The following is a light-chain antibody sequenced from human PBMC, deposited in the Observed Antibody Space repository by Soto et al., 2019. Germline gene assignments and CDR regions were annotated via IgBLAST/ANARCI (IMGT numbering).Light chain of an antibody. Sequence: EIVFTQSPSTLSLSPGERASLSCRASQSVSSSYLAWYQQKPGQAPRLLIYGASSRATGIPDRFSGSGSGTDFTLTISRLEPEDFAVYYCQQYGSSPGTFGQGTK. V-gene: IGKV3-20*01. J-gene: IGKJ1*01. CDR2: GAS. CDR3: QQYGSSPGT. CDR1: QSVSSSY.